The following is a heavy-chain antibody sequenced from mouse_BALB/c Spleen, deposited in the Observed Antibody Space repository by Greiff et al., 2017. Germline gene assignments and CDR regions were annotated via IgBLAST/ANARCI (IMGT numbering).Heavy chain of an antibody. Sequence: VQLQQSGAELVKPGASVKMSCKASGYTFTSYWMHWVKQRPGQGLEWIGYINPSTGYTEYNQKFKDKATLTADKSSSTAYMQLSSLTSEDSAVYYCERWPYDSLDYWGQGTTLTVSS. J-gene: IGHJ2*01. V-gene: IGHV1S26*01. CDR3: ERWPYDSLDY. CDR1: GYTFTSYW. CDR2: INPSTGYT. D-gene: IGHD2-4*01.